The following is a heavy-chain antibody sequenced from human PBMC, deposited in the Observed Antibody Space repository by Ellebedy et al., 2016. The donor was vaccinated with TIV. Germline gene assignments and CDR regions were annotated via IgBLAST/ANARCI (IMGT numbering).Heavy chain of an antibody. CDR3: ARHGGSYPFEYFQH. V-gene: IGHV4-34*10. CDR2: INHSGST. Sequence: SETLSLXCAVYGGSFSAYYWSWIRQSTGKGLEWIGEINHSGSTNYNPSLESRITISVDPSKNQFSLKLSSVTAADTAVYYCARHGGSYPFEYFQHWGQGTLVTVSS. J-gene: IGHJ1*01. D-gene: IGHD1-26*01. CDR1: GGSFSAYY.